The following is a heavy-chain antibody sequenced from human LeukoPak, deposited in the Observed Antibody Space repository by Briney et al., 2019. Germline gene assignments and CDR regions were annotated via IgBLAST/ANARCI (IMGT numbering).Heavy chain of an antibody. CDR1: GFTFSSYN. J-gene: IGHJ4*02. D-gene: IGHD5-12*01. Sequence: GGSLRLSCAASGFTFSSYNMNWVRQAPGKGLAWVSYISSSLGTIYYADSVKGRFTISRDNAKNSLYLQMNSLRDEDTAVYYCARDVGGYGTKGSYFDYWGQGTLVTVSS. CDR2: ISSSLGTI. CDR3: ARDVGGYGTKGSYFDY. V-gene: IGHV3-48*02.